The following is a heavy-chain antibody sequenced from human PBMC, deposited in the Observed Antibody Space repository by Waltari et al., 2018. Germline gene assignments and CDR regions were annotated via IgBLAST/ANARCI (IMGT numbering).Heavy chain of an antibody. CDR3: VRPGSSVGWYYFDY. Sequence: QLQLQESGPGLVKPSETLSLTCTVSGDSIRGSNSYWGWIRQPPGQGLEWIGSISYSGTTYCNPSLKSRVTMSVDTSKNQFSLNLSSVTAADTAVFYCVRPGSSVGWYYFDYWGQGTLVTVSS. D-gene: IGHD6-19*01. CDR2: ISYSGTT. J-gene: IGHJ4*02. CDR1: GDSIRGSNSY. V-gene: IGHV4-39*01.